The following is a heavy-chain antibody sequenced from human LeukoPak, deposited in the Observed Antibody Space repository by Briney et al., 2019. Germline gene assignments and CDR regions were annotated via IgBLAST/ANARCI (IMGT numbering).Heavy chain of an antibody. D-gene: IGHD3-22*01. Sequence: ASVKVSCKASGYTFTSYFMHWVRQAPGQGLEWMGIINPSGGSTNYAQKFQGRVTMTRDTSTSTVYMELSSLRSEDTAVYYCARAHYYDSSDYGGIEHWGQGTLVTVS. CDR3: ARAHYYDSSDYGGIEH. CDR1: GYTFTSYF. J-gene: IGHJ1*01. CDR2: INPSGGST. V-gene: IGHV1-46*01.